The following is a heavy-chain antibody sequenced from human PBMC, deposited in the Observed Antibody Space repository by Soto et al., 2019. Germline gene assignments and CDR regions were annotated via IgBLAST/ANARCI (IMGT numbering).Heavy chain of an antibody. D-gene: IGHD3-22*01. Sequence: EVQLVESGGGLVQPGGSLRLSCAASGFTVSSNYMSWVRQAPGKGLEWVSVIYSGGTTCYADSVKGRFTISRDNSKNTLYLQMNSLRAEDTAVYYCARNGDSSDYRGWFDPWGQGTLVTVSS. CDR3: ARNGDSSDYRGWFDP. CDR2: IYSGGTT. J-gene: IGHJ5*02. CDR1: GFTVSSNY. V-gene: IGHV3-66*01.